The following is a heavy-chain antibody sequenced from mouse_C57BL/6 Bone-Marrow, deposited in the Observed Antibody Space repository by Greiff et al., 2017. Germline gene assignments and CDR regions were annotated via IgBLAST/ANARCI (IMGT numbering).Heavy chain of an antibody. V-gene: IGHV5-4*01. CDR2: ISAGGSYT. D-gene: IGHD6-2*01. Sequence: EVQLVESGGGLVKPGGSLKLSCAASGFTFSSSAMSWVRQTPEKRLEWVAAISAGGSYTYYPDKVKGRFTISRDHANNNLYLQMSHLQSEATAMYYCARDLFSYWGQGTLVTVAA. CDR3: ARDLFSY. J-gene: IGHJ3*01. CDR1: GFTFSSSA.